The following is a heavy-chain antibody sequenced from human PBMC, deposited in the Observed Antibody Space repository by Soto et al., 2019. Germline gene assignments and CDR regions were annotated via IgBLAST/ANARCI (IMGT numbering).Heavy chain of an antibody. Sequence: PSETLSLTCTVSGGSISSGGYYWGWIRQHPGKGLEWIGYIYYSGSTYYNPSLKSRVTISVDTSKNQFSLKLSSVTAADTAVYYCATTGTRNYYDSSGYYYWGQGTLVTVSS. D-gene: IGHD3-22*01. CDR3: ATTGTRNYYDSSGYYY. CDR1: GGSISSGGYY. CDR2: IYYSGST. V-gene: IGHV4-31*03. J-gene: IGHJ4*02.